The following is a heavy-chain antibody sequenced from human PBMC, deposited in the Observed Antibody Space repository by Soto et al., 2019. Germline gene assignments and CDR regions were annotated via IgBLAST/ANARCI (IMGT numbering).Heavy chain of an antibody. CDR2: IIPILGIA. D-gene: IGHD2-2*01. Sequence: SVKVSCKASGGTFSSYTISWVRQAPGQGLEWMGRIIPILGIANYAQKFQGRVTITADKSTSTAYMELSSMRSEDTAVYYCARDCSSTSCRRTGAFDIWRQGTMVTVSS. V-gene: IGHV1-69*02. J-gene: IGHJ3*02. CDR1: GGTFSSYT. CDR3: ARDCSSTSCRRTGAFDI.